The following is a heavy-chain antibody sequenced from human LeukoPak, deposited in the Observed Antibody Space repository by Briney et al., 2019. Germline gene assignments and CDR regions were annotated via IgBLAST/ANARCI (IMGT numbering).Heavy chain of an antibody. CDR2: INSDGSST. J-gene: IGHJ6*03. CDR3: AREGYCTNGVCSPGYMDV. D-gene: IGHD2-8*01. V-gene: IGHV3-74*01. CDR1: GFTFSSYW. Sequence: GGSLRLSCAASGFTFSSYWMHWVRQAPGKGLVWVSRINSDGSSTSYADSVKGRFTISRDNAKNTLYLQMNSLRAEDTAVYYCAREGYCTNGVCSPGYMDVWGKGTTVTVSS.